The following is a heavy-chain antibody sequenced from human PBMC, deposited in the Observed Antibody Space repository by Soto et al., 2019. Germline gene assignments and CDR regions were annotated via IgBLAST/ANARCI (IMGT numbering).Heavy chain of an antibody. J-gene: IGHJ4*02. CDR2: LSYEGSEE. CDR3: ALTRRSSLLEVAGPGFEY. Sequence: VQLVESGGDLVQPGGSLRLSCAASGFNFGVFGMHWVRQAPGKGLEWLSVLSYEGSEEYYADSVRGRFTISRDNSKNTLFLQMDSLRVDDTGVYYCALTRRSSLLEVAGPGFEYWGQGTLVTVS. D-gene: IGHD6-19*01. V-gene: IGHV3-30*03. CDR1: GFNFGVFG.